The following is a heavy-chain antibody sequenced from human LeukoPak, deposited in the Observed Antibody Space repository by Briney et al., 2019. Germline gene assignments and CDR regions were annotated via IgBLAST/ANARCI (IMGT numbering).Heavy chain of an antibody. CDR2: IYYSGST. V-gene: IGHV4-30-4*01. CDR1: GGSISSGDYY. J-gene: IGHJ2*01. CDR3: ARALVDYGDFDFDL. D-gene: IGHD4-17*01. Sequence: SETLSLTCTLSGGSISSGDYYWGWIRQPPGKGLEWIGYIYYSGSTYYNPSPKSRVTLSVDTSKNHYSLKLSSVTAADTAVYYCARALVDYGDFDFDLWGRGTLVTVSS.